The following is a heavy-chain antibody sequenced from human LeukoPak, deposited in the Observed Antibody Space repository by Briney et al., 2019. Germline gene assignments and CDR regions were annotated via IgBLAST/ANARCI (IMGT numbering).Heavy chain of an antibody. V-gene: IGHV3-53*01. Sequence: GGSLRLSCAASGFTVSSNYMSWVRQAPGKGLEWVSVIYSGGSTYYADSVKGRFTISRDNSKNTLYLQMNSLRAEDTAVYYCAREEEDVYYFDYWGQGTLVTVSS. CDR1: GFTVSSNY. CDR2: IYSGGST. CDR3: AREEEDVYYFDY. J-gene: IGHJ4*02. D-gene: IGHD2-15*01.